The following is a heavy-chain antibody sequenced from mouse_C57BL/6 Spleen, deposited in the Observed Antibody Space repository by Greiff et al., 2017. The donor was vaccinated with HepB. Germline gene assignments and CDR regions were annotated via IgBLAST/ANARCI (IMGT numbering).Heavy chain of an antibody. CDR3: ARPYGDYFDY. CDR2: IYPGDGDT. Sequence: VQLQESGPELVKPGASVKISCKASGYAFSSYWMNWVKQRPGKGLEWIGRIYPGDGDTNYNGKFKGKATLTADKSSSTAYMQLSSLTSEDSAVYFCARPYGDYFDYWGQGTTLTVSS. CDR1: GYAFSSYW. J-gene: IGHJ2*01. V-gene: IGHV1-82*01. D-gene: IGHD1-1*01.